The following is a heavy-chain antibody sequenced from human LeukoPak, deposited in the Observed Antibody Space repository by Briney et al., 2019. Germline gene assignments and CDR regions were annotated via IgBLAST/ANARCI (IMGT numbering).Heavy chain of an antibody. Sequence: GGSLRLSCAAPGFTFSGSPVHWVRQASGKGLEWVANIKEDGSEKDYVDSVKGRFTISRDNAKNSLYLQMNSLRAEDTAIYYCARDWGAAGLWDYWGQGTLVTVSS. CDR2: IKEDGSEK. D-gene: IGHD6-13*01. J-gene: IGHJ4*02. V-gene: IGHV3-7*05. CDR1: GFTFSGSP. CDR3: ARDWGAAGLWDY.